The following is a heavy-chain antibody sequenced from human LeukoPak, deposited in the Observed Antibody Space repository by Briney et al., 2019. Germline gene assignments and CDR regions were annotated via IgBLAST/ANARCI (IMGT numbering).Heavy chain of an antibody. Sequence: SETLSLTYTVSRGSISSYWWSWIRQPPAKGLEWIGYINYSGSTNYNPSLKSRVTISVDTSNNQFSLKLTSVTAADTAVYYCARVVTVRGVIDYWGQGTPVTVSS. CDR3: ARVVTVRGVIDY. J-gene: IGHJ4*02. V-gene: IGHV4-59*01. CDR2: INYSGST. CDR1: RGSISSYW. D-gene: IGHD3-10*01.